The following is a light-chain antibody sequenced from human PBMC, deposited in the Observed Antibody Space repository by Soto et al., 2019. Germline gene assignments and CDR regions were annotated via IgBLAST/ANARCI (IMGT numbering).Light chain of an antibody. V-gene: IGLV2-14*03. CDR1: SSDVGGYDY. CDR3: SSYTSSTTVL. CDR2: DVS. J-gene: IGLJ2*01. Sequence: QSVLTQPASVSASPGQSIAISCTGTSSDVGGYDYVSWYQQHPGKAPKLMIYDVSERPSGVSERFSGSKSGNTASLTISGLHAEDEAHYYCSSYTSSTTVLFSGGTKLTVL.